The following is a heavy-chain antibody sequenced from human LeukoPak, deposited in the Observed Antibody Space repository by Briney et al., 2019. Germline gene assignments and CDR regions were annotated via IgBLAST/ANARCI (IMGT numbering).Heavy chain of an antibody. J-gene: IGHJ6*02. V-gene: IGHV3-53*01. CDR3: ARALGARDLTYYYYGMDV. D-gene: IGHD3-16*01. CDR2: IYSGGST. Sequence: GGSLRLSCAASGFTVSSNYMSWVRQAPGKGLEWVSVIYSGGSTYYADSVKGRFTISRDNSKNTLYLQMNSLRAEDTAVYYCARALGARDLTYYYYGMDVWGQGTTVTVSS. CDR1: GFTVSSNY.